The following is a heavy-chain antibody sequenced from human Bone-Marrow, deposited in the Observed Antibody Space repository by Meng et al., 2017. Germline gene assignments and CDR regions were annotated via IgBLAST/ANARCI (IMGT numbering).Heavy chain of an antibody. CDR3: ARAPRYYDSSGYYCPPYFDY. D-gene: IGHD3-22*01. Sequence: GAYLKTSCAASGFIFDYYCMSWVRQAPGKGPEWVSGINWNGGSTGYADSVKSRFIISRDNAKNSLYLQMNSLRAEDTGLYYCARAPRYYDSSGYYCPPYFDYWGQGTRVTVSS. J-gene: IGHJ4*02. CDR1: GFIFDYYC. V-gene: IGHV3-20*04. CDR2: INWNGGST.